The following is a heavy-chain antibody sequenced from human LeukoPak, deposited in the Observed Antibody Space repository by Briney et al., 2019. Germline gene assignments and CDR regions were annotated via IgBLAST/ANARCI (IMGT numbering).Heavy chain of an antibody. D-gene: IGHD5-12*01. CDR1: GFTFSSCG. CDR3: AKEVAKGGAFDI. CDR2: IWYDGSNK. V-gene: IGHV3-33*06. Sequence: GRSLRLSCAASGFTFSSCGMHWVRQAPGKGLEWVAVIWYDGSNKYYADSVKGRFTISRDNSKNTLYLQMNSLRAEDTAVYYCAKEVAKGGAFDIWGQGTMVTVSS. J-gene: IGHJ3*02.